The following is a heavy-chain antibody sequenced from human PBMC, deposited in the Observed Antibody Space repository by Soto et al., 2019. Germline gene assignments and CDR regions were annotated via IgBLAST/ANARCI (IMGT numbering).Heavy chain of an antibody. J-gene: IGHJ6*02. CDR2: ISAYNGKT. D-gene: IGHD5-12*01. Sequence: QVQLVQSGGEVKKPGASVKLSCTASGYTFTSYGISWVRQAPGQGLEWMGWISAYNGKTNYAQNVQGRVTMTTDTSTRTAYMDLRSLRSDDTAVYYCARGGDVNYYHGMDVWGQGTTVIVSS. CDR1: GYTFTSYG. CDR3: ARGGDVNYYHGMDV. V-gene: IGHV1-18*01.